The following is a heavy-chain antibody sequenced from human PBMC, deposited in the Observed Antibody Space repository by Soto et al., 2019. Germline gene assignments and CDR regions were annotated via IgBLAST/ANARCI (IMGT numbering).Heavy chain of an antibody. V-gene: IGHV3-33*01. CDR1: GFTFSSYG. D-gene: IGHD6-6*01. CDR3: ARMEVHSSSSGHSYYYMDV. J-gene: IGHJ6*03. CDR2: IWYDGSNK. Sequence: GGSLRLSCAASGFTFSSYGMHWVRQAPGKGLEWVAVIWYDGSNKYYADSVKGRFTISRDNSKNTLYLQMNSLRAEDTAVYYCARMEVHSSSSGHSYYYMDVWGKGTTVTVSS.